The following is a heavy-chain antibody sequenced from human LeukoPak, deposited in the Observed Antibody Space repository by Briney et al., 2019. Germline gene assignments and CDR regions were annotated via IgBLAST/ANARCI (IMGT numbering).Heavy chain of an antibody. Sequence: VASLRLSCTAPGFTFSAHWMHWVRQVPGKGLVWVSRINIDGGGTIYADSVKGRFTISRDNATDTFFLQMNSLRADDTAVYYCARGLSPSVAFDIWGQGTMVTVSS. CDR3: ARGLSPSVAFDI. V-gene: IGHV3-74*01. CDR2: INIDGGGT. CDR1: GFTFSAHW. D-gene: IGHD5/OR15-5a*01. J-gene: IGHJ3*02.